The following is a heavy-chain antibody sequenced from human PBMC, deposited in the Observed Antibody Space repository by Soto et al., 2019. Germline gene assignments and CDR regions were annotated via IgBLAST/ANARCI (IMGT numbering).Heavy chain of an antibody. V-gene: IGHV4-59*08. CDR2: IYYSGST. J-gene: IGHJ4*02. D-gene: IGHD5-18*01. CDR1: GGSISSYY. Sequence: QVQLQESGPGLVKPSETLSLTCTVSGGSISSYYWSWIRQPPGKGLEWIGYIYYSGSTNYNPSLKSRVTISVDTSKNQFSLKLSSVTAADTAVYYWARHKGAMVNFDYWGQGTLVTVSS. CDR3: ARHKGAMVNFDY.